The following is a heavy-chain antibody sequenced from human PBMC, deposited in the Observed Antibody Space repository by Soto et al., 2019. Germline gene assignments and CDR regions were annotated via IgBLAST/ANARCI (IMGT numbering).Heavy chain of an antibody. CDR2: IYYSGST. CDR3: ARHSNRNYGLYYFDF. V-gene: IGHV4-59*08. J-gene: IGHJ4*02. D-gene: IGHD4-4*01. Sequence: SETLALTCRVSVGSVSIYYWAGIRQPPGKALQWIGYIYYSGSTKYNPSLKSRVTMSVDTSNNQFSLSVSSVTAADTAVYYCARHSNRNYGLYYFDFWGLGAPVTVSS. CDR1: VGSVSIYY.